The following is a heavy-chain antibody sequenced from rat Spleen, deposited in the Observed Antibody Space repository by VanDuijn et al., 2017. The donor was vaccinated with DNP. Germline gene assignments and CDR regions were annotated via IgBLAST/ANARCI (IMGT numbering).Heavy chain of an antibody. V-gene: IGHV5-25*01. CDR2: ITNSGGST. CDR1: GFTFSAYY. D-gene: IGHD4-6*01. CDR3: AIWDYAMDA. Sequence: EVQLVESGGGLVQPGRSLKLSCAASGFTFSAYYMAWVRQAPAKGLEWVASITNSGGSTYYPDSVKGRFTISRDNGKNTLYLQMNSLTSEDTATYYCAIWDYAMDAWGQGTSVTVSS. J-gene: IGHJ4*01.